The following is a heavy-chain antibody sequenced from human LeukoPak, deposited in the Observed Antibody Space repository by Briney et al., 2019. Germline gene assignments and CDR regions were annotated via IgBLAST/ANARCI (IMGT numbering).Heavy chain of an antibody. Sequence: SVKVSCKASGGTFSSYAISWVRQAPGQGLEWMGGIIPIFGTANYAQKFQGRVTITTDESTSTAYMELSSLRSEDTAVYYCARDFWGYDSSGFDYWGQGTLVTVSS. D-gene: IGHD3-22*01. V-gene: IGHV1-69*05. CDR3: ARDFWGYDSSGFDY. J-gene: IGHJ4*02. CDR2: IIPIFGTA. CDR1: GGTFSSYA.